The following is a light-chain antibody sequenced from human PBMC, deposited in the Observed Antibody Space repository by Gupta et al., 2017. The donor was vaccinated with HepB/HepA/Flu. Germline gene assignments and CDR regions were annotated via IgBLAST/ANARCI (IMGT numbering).Light chain of an antibody. CDR2: TAS. V-gene: IGKV1-17*01. CDR1: QDIRSD. CDR3: RQHNSYPLT. Sequence: DIQMTQSPSSLSASVGDRVTITCRASQDIRSDLGWYQQKPGKAPKRLIYTASSLQSGVPSRFSGSGSGTEFALTITVLHPEDFATYYCRQHNSYPLTFGRGTKVELK. J-gene: IGKJ4*01.